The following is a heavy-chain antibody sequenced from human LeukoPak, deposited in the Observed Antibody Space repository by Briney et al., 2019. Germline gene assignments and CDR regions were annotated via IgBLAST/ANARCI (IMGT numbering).Heavy chain of an antibody. D-gene: IGHD5-18*01. Sequence: GGSLRLSCAASGFTFSSNAMSWVRQAPGKGLEWVSAISGSGDSTYYADSVKGRFTISRDNSKNTLYLQMNSLRAEDTAVYYCAKEGYSYGYESWGKQLDYWGQGTLVTVSS. CDR2: ISGSGDST. V-gene: IGHV3-23*01. CDR3: AKEGYSYGYESWGKQLDY. J-gene: IGHJ4*02. CDR1: GFTFSSNA.